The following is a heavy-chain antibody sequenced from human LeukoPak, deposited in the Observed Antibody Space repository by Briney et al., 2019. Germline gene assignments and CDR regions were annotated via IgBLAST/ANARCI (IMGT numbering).Heavy chain of an antibody. V-gene: IGHV3-33*01. D-gene: IGHD3-22*01. Sequence: GRSLRLSCAASGFTFSSYGMHWVRQAPGKGLEWVAVIWYDGSNKYYADSVKGRFTISRDNSKNTLYLQMNSLRAEDTAVYYCARAPYYYDSSGYYPTNDYYHYGMDVWGQGTTVTVSS. CDR1: GFTFSSYG. CDR2: IWYDGSNK. CDR3: ARAPYYYDSSGYYPTNDYYHYGMDV. J-gene: IGHJ6*02.